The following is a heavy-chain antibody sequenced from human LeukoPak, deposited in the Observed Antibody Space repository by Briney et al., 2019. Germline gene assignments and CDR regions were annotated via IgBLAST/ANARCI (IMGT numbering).Heavy chain of an antibody. Sequence: PSETLSLTCTVSGGSISSSSYYWGWIRQPPGKGLEWIGSIYYSGSTYYNPSLKSRVTISVDTSKNQFSLKLSSVTAADTAVYYCVRRRRDGRTYGMDVWGQGTTVTVSS. V-gene: IGHV4-39*01. D-gene: IGHD5-24*01. CDR2: IYYSGST. CDR3: VRRRRDGRTYGMDV. CDR1: GGSISSSSYY. J-gene: IGHJ6*02.